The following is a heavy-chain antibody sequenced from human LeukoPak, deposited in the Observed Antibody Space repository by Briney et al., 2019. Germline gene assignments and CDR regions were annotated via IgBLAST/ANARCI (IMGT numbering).Heavy chain of an antibody. V-gene: IGHV1-2*02. D-gene: IGHD3-9*01. CDR1: GYTFTGYY. Sequence: ASVKVSCKASGYTFTGYYMHWVRQAPGQGLEWMGWINPNSGGTNYAQKFQGRVTTTRGTSISTAYMELSRLRSDDTAVYYCARSLRYFDWLRFDYWGQGTLVTVSS. CDR3: ARSLRYFDWLRFDY. J-gene: IGHJ4*02. CDR2: INPNSGGT.